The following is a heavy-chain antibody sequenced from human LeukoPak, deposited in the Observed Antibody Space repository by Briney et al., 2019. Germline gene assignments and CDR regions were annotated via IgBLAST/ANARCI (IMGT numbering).Heavy chain of an antibody. Sequence: SETLSLTCSVSGGSISSSDYYWGWIRQPPGKGLEWIGTMFYNGATKSNPSLSSRVTMSIDTSKNQFSLRLSSVTAADTAVYYCATIKRGSIYGYFDFWGQGILVTVSS. J-gene: IGHJ4*02. V-gene: IGHV4-39*07. CDR2: MFYNGAT. D-gene: IGHD5-18*01. CDR1: GGSISSSDYY. CDR3: ATIKRGSIYGYFDF.